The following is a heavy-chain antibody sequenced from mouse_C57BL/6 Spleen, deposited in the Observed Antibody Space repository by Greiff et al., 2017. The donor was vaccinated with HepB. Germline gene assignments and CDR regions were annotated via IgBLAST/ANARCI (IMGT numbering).Heavy chain of an antibody. J-gene: IGHJ1*03. CDR1: GYTFTSYW. Sequence: QVQLQQPGAELVKPGASVKLSCKASGYTFTSYWMHWVKQRPGRGLEWIGRIDPNSGGTKYNEKFKSKATLTVDKPSSTAYMQLSILTSEDSAVYYCARSRTVVEDWYFDVWGTGTTVTVSS. CDR3: ARSRTVVEDWYFDV. D-gene: IGHD1-1*01. CDR2: IDPNSGGT. V-gene: IGHV1-72*01.